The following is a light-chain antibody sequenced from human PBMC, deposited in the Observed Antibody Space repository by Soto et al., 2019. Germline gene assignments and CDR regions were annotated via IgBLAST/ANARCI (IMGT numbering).Light chain of an antibody. V-gene: IGKV3-15*01. Sequence: EVVVTDSPSTLSVSPLERATLSFRASESVGRHLAWYHQKPGQAPKLLIFDASTRATGVPARFSGSGSGTEFTLTVSSLQSEDFAVYYCQQYDQWPITFGQGTRLEIK. CDR2: DAS. CDR1: ESVGRH. CDR3: QQYDQWPIT. J-gene: IGKJ5*01.